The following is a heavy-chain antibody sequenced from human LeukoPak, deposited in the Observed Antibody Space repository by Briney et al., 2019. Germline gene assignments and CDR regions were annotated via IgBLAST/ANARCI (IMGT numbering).Heavy chain of an antibody. Sequence: SPTLSLTCAISGDSVSSNSAAWNWIRQSPSRGLEWLGRTYYRYKWYNDYAVSVKSRITINPDTSKNQISLQLNSVTPEDTAVYYCVRGIAAAGDYGSWGQGTLVTVSS. CDR3: VRGIAAAGDYGS. J-gene: IGHJ5*02. CDR2: TYYRYKWYN. D-gene: IGHD6-13*01. CDR1: GDSVSSNSAA. V-gene: IGHV6-1*01.